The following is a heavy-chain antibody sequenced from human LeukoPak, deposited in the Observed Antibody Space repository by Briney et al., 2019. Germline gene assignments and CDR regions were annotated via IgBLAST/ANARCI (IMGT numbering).Heavy chain of an antibody. CDR3: AKDRPSECSGGSCYFGFDY. Sequence: GGSLRLSCAASGFTFSSYAMSWVRQAPGKGLEWVSAISGSGGSTYYADSVKGRFTISRDNYKNALYLQMNSLRAEDTAVYYRAKDRPSECSGGSCYFGFDYWGQGTLVTVSS. J-gene: IGHJ4*02. V-gene: IGHV3-23*01. CDR1: GFTFSSYA. D-gene: IGHD2-15*01. CDR2: ISGSGGST.